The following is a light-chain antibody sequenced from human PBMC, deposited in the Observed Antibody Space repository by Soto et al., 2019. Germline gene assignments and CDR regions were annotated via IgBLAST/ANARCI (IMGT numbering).Light chain of an antibody. Sequence: QSALTQPASVSGSPGQSITISCTGTSSDVGGYNYVSWYQHHPGKAPRLMIYEVSNRPSGISNRFSASKSGNTASLTISGLQAEDEADYYCSSYTSTSTVVFGGGTKLNVL. CDR2: EVS. CDR1: SSDVGGYNY. J-gene: IGLJ3*02. V-gene: IGLV2-14*01. CDR3: SSYTSTSTVV.